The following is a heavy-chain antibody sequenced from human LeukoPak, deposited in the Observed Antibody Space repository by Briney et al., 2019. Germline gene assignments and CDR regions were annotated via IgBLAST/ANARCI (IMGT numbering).Heavy chain of an antibody. CDR1: GFTFSSYG. CDR2: IWYDGSNR. CDR3: ARDAYYGSGSYGTSGY. V-gene: IGHV3-33*08. J-gene: IGHJ4*02. Sequence: GGSLRLSCAASGFTFSSYGMHWVRQAPGKGLEWVAVIWYDGSNRYYADSVKGRFTISRDNPKNTLYLQMNSLRAEDTAVYYCARDAYYGSGSYGTSGYWGQGTLVTVSS. D-gene: IGHD3-10*01.